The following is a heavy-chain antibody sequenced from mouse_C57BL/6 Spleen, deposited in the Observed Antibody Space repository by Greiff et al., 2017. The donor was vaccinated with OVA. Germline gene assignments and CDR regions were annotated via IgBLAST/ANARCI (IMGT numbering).Heavy chain of an antibody. Sequence: QVHVKQPGAELVKPGASVKMSCKASGYTFTSYWITWVKQRPGQGLEWIGDIYPGSGSTNYNEKFKSKATLTVDTSSSTAYMQLSSLTSEDSAVYYCARRVGYDYDAWFAYWGQGTLVTVSA. V-gene: IGHV1-55*01. CDR3: ARRVGYDYDAWFAY. CDR2: IYPGSGST. D-gene: IGHD2-4*01. J-gene: IGHJ3*01. CDR1: GYTFTSYW.